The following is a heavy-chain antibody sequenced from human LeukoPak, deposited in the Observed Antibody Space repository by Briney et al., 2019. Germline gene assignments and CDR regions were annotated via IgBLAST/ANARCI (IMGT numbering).Heavy chain of an antibody. CDR2: IIPILGIA. V-gene: IGHV1-69*04. CDR1: GGTFSSYA. D-gene: IGHD3-22*01. CDR3: ARDSYYYDSSGYYRFDY. Sequence: SVKVSCKASGGTFSSYAISWVRQAPGQGLEWMGRIIPILGIANYAQNFQGRVTITADKSTSTAYMELSSLRSEDTAVYYCARDSYYYDSSGYYRFDYWGQGTLVTVSS. J-gene: IGHJ4*02.